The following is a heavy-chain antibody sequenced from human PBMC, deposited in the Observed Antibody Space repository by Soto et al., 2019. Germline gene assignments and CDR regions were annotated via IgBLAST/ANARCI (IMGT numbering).Heavy chain of an antibody. CDR3: AEARALADTSTHYFDY. CDR1: GFSFTKYA. J-gene: IGHJ4*02. CDR2: ISGSGDSA. Sequence: GGSLRLSCVASGFSFTKYAMNWVRQAPGKGLEWVSGISGSGDSAFFAHSVRGRLRISRDKSKSTLFLYMNYLRTEAPAVSSCAEARALADTSTHYFDYWGQGTLVTVSS. D-gene: IGHD2-2*01. V-gene: IGHV3-23*01.